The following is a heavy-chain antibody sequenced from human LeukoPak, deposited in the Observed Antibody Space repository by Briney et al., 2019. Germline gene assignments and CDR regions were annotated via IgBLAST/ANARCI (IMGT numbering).Heavy chain of an antibody. J-gene: IGHJ4*02. Sequence: PPETLSLTCTVSGGSISSHYWSWIRQPPGKGLEWIGYIYYSGSTNYNPSLKSRVTISVDTSKNQFSLKLSSVTAADTAVYYCARVDSSGYYDFDYWGQGTLVTVSS. CDR1: GGSISSHY. V-gene: IGHV4-59*11. CDR2: IYYSGST. CDR3: ARVDSSGYYDFDY. D-gene: IGHD3-22*01.